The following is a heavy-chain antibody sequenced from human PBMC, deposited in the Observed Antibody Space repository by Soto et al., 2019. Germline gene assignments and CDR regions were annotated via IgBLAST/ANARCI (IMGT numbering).Heavy chain of an antibody. CDR2: ISAYNGNT. CDR3: ARGRRYCTTTSCYPPALFPYGMDV. Sequence: ASVKVSCKASGYTFTSYGISWVRQAPGQGLEWMGWISAYNGNTNYAQKFQGRVTMTRDTSISTAYMELNSLRSEDTAVYYCARGRRYCTTTSCYPPALFPYGMDVWGQGTTVTVSS. J-gene: IGHJ6*02. CDR1: GYTFTSYG. D-gene: IGHD2-2*01. V-gene: IGHV1-18*04.